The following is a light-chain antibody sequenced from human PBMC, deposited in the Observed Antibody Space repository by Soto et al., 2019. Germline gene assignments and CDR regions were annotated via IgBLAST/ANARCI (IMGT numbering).Light chain of an antibody. Sequence: EVVLTQSPGTLSLSPGERATLSCRASQSVSNNYFAWYQQKPGQAPRLLIFGSSDRATGTPDRSSGSGSGTDFTLTISRLEPEDFAVYYCQQYGSSPPYTFGRGTKLEIK. V-gene: IGKV3-20*01. CDR3: QQYGSSPPYT. CDR2: GSS. CDR1: QSVSNNY. J-gene: IGKJ2*01.